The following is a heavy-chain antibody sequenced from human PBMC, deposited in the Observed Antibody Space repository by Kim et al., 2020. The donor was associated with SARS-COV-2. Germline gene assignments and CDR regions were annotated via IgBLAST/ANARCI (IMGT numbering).Heavy chain of an antibody. D-gene: IGHD3-22*01. CDR3: ASLADYYDSSGIDY. Sequence: SETLSLTCTVSGGSISSSSYYWGWIRQPPGKGLEWIGSIYYSGSTYYNPSLKSRVTISVDTSKNQFSLKLSSVTAADMAVYYCASLADYYDSSGIDYWG. V-gene: IGHV4-39*01. J-gene: IGHJ4*01. CDR1: GGSISSSSYY. CDR2: IYYSGST.